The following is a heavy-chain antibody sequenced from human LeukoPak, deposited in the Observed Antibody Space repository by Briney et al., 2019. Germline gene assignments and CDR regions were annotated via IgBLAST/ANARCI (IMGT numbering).Heavy chain of an antibody. J-gene: IGHJ4*02. CDR1: GVSFSGYY. Sequence: SETLSLTCGVYGVSFSGYYWSWIRQPLGKGLEWIGEINHSGSITYTPSLKSRVTISLDASKNQFSLKLSFMTAADTAIYYCARGRRSGLSGAVDYWGQGTLVTVSS. CDR3: ARGRRSGLSGAVDY. V-gene: IGHV4-34*01. D-gene: IGHD6-19*01. CDR2: INHSGSI.